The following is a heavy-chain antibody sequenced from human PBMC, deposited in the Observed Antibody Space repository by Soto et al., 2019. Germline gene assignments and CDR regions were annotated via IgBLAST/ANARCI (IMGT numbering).Heavy chain of an antibody. D-gene: IGHD1-26*01. CDR2: ISGSGGST. Sequence: GGSLRLSCAASGFSFSNYAITWVRQAPGKGLEWVSGISGSGGSTFYADSVRGRSTVSRDNSKDTLYLDMKSLRVEDTAIYYCAKLTLGSTTMTQFYYYGMDVWGQGTKVTVYS. J-gene: IGHJ6*02. CDR1: GFSFSNYA. V-gene: IGHV3-23*01. CDR3: AKLTLGSTTMTQFYYYGMDV.